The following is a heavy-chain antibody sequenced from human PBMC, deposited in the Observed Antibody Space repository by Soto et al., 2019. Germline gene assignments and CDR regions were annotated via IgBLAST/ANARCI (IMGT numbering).Heavy chain of an antibody. D-gene: IGHD3-3*01. J-gene: IGHJ6*02. CDR1: GFTFSSYG. CDR3: ARDKTYYDFWSGYSEAPYYGMDV. Sequence: PGGSLRLSCAASGFTFSSYGMHWVRQAPGKGLEWVAVIWYDGSNKYYADSVKGRFTISRDNSKNTLYLQMNSLRAEDTAVYYCARDKTYYDFWSGYSEAPYYGMDVWGQGTTVTVSS. V-gene: IGHV3-33*01. CDR2: IWYDGSNK.